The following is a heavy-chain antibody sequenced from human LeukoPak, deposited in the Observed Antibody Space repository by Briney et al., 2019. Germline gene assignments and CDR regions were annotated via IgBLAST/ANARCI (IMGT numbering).Heavy chain of an antibody. V-gene: IGHV4-59*01. Sequence: SETLSLTCTVSGGSISSYYWSWIRQPPGKGLEWIGYIYYSGSTNYNPSLKSRVTISVDTSKNQFSLKLSSVTAADTAVYYCASGTYYYDSSEDYYYMDVWGKGTTVTISS. J-gene: IGHJ6*03. D-gene: IGHD3-22*01. CDR2: IYYSGST. CDR3: ASGTYYYDSSEDYYYMDV. CDR1: GGSISSYY.